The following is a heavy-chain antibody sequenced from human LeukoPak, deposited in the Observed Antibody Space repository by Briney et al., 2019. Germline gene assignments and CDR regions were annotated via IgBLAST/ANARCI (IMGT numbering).Heavy chain of an antibody. CDR1: GGSISSGGYS. V-gene: IGHV4-30-2*01. D-gene: IGHD3/OR15-3a*01. J-gene: IGHJ4*02. CDR3: ARSRTGYYVDFDY. CDR2: IYHSGST. Sequence: SQTLSLTCAVSGGSISSGGYSWSWIRQPPGQGLEWIGYIYHSGSTYYNPFLKSRVTISVDRSKNQFSLKLSFVTAADTAVYYCARSRTGYYVDFDYWGQGTLVTVSS.